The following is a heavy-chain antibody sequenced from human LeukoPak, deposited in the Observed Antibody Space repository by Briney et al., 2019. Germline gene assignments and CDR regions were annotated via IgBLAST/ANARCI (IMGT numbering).Heavy chain of an antibody. CDR2: IYYSGST. CDR1: GGSISSYY. J-gene: IGHJ4*02. Sequence: SETLSLTCTVSGGSISSYYWSWIRQPPGKGLEWIGYIYYSGSTNYNPSLKSRDTISVDTSKNQFSLKLSSVTAADTAVYYCARLDRIAVADAGDYDYWGQGTLVTVSS. D-gene: IGHD6-19*01. V-gene: IGHV4-59*01. CDR3: ARLDRIAVADAGDYDY.